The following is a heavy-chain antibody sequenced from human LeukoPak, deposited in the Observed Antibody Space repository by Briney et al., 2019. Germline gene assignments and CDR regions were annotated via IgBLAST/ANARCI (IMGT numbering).Heavy chain of an antibody. CDR2: ISQDGSDK. Sequence: GGSLRLSCAASGFTFSTYWMSWVRQAPGKGLEWVANISQDGSDKYYVDSVKGRFTISRDNAKNSLYLQMNSLRAEDTAVYYCARDGGSAIPFDYWGQGTLVTVSS. V-gene: IGHV3-7*01. CDR1: GFTFSTYW. CDR3: ARDGGSAIPFDY. J-gene: IGHJ4*02.